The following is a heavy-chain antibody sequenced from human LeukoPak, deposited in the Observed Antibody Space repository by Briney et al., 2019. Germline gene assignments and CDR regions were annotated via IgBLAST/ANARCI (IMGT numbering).Heavy chain of an antibody. CDR3: ARLYYDSSGSFAY. Sequence: GGSLRLSCAASGFTFSSYSMNWVRQAPGKGLEWVSSIRSSSSYVYYADSVKGRFTISRDNAKNLLYLQMNSLRAEDTAVYYCARLYYDSSGSFAYWGQGTLVTVSS. V-gene: IGHV3-21*01. CDR1: GFTFSSYS. J-gene: IGHJ4*02. CDR2: IRSSSSYV. D-gene: IGHD3-22*01.